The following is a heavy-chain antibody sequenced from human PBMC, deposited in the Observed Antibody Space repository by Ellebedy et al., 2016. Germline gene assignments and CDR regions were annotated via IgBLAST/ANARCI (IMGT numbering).Heavy chain of an antibody. CDR2: IYSGGST. D-gene: IGHD3-10*01. CDR3: ARVQFGFGELLAYDY. J-gene: IGHJ4*02. Sequence: GESLKISXAASGFTFSSFSMNWVRQAPGKGLEWVSVIYSGGSTYYADSVKGRFTISRHNSKNTLYLQMNSLRAEDTAVYYCARVQFGFGELLAYDYWGQGTLVTVSS. V-gene: IGHV3-53*04. CDR1: GFTFSSFS.